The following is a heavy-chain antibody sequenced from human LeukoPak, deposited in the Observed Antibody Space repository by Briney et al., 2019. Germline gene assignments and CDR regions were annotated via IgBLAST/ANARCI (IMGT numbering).Heavy chain of an antibody. CDR3: AKDPPRWVATTTQDY. D-gene: IGHD5-24*01. J-gene: IGHJ4*02. V-gene: IGHV3-23*01. Sequence: GGSLRLSCAASGFTFSSYAMSWVRQAPGKGLEWVSAISGSGGSTYYADSVKGRFTIPRDNSKNTLYLQMNSLRAEDTAVYYCAKDPPRWVATTTQDYWGQGTLVTVSS. CDR2: ISGSGGST. CDR1: GFTFSSYA.